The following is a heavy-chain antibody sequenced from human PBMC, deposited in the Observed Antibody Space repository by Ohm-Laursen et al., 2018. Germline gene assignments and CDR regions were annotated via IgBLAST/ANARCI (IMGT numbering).Heavy chain of an antibody. Sequence: SSVKVSCKTSGYTFNHYGISWVRQAPGQGLEWMGRIIPILGIANYAQKFQGRVTITADKSTSTAYMELSSLRSEDTAVYYCARVVGATFHHYGMDVWGQGTTVTVSS. CDR3: ARVVGATFHHYGMDV. CDR1: GYTFNHYG. V-gene: IGHV1-69*04. D-gene: IGHD1-26*01. CDR2: IIPILGIA. J-gene: IGHJ6*02.